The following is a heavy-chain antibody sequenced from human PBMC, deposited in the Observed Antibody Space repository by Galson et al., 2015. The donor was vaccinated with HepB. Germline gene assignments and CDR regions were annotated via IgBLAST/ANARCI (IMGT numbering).Heavy chain of an antibody. V-gene: IGHV3-30*18. CDR3: AKGRSVTWTGEPEYDF. J-gene: IGHJ4*02. D-gene: IGHD3/OR15-3a*01. CDR2: ISYSGNNK. CDR1: GLTFDNYG. Sequence: SLRLSCAASGLTFDNYGIHWVRRAPGKGLEWVAFISYSGNNKHYSGSVKGRFTISRDNSKNTLYLQMSSLTTEDTAIYYCAKGRSVTWTGEPEYDFWGQGTLVIVSS.